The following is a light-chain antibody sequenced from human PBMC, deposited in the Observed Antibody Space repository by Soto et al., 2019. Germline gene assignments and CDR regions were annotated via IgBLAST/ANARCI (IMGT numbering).Light chain of an antibody. V-gene: IGKV1-39*01. J-gene: IGKJ4*01. CDR1: QSISSY. Sequence: DIQMTQSPSSLSASVGDRVTITCRASQSISSYLHWYQHKPGTAPKLLIYTASTLQSGVPSRFSGSGSGTDFTLTIRSLQPEDFATYYCQQGYSTPLTFGGGTQVEIK. CDR3: QQGYSTPLT. CDR2: TAS.